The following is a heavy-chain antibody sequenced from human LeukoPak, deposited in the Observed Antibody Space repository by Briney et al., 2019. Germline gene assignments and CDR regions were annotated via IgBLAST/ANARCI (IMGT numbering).Heavy chain of an antibody. CDR1: GFTFSTYA. CDR2: ISNTGDNT. CDR3: AKDGGY. Sequence: GGSLRLSCVASGFTFSTYAMIWVRQAPGKGLEWVSAISNTGDNTYYADSVKGRFSISRDNSKNTVYLQMSGLRAEDTAVYYCAKDGGYWGQGTLVTVSP. V-gene: IGHV3-23*01. J-gene: IGHJ4*02. D-gene: IGHD3-3*01.